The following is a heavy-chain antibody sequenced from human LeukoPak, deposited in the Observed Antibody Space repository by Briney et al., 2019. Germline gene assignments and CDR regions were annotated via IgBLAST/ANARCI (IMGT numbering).Heavy chain of an antibody. CDR3: ARRSGYCSSTSCQFLYYYYYYYMDV. J-gene: IGHJ6*03. V-gene: IGHV3-23*01. D-gene: IGHD2-2*01. CDR1: GFTFSSYD. Sequence: GGSLRLSCAASGFTFSSYDMTWVRQAPGRGLEWVSSIRPSGDNTYYADSVKGRFTISRDNSKNTLYLQMNSLRAEDTAVYYCARRSGYCSSTSCQFLYYYYYYYMDVWGKGTTVTVSS. CDR2: IRPSGDNT.